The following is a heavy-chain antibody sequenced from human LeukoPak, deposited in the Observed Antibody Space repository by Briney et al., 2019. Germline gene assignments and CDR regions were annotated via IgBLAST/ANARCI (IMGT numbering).Heavy chain of an antibody. Sequence: KESGPTLVNPTQTLTLTCTFSGFSLSTSGVGVGWIRQPPGKALEWLTVIYWNDDNRYSPSLKSRLTIIKDTSKNQVVLTMTNMDPVDTATYYCAHQFNYYGSGSYNYWGQGTLVTVSS. D-gene: IGHD3-10*01. CDR3: AHQFNYYGSGSYNY. J-gene: IGHJ4*02. CDR1: GFSLSTSGVG. V-gene: IGHV2-5*01. CDR2: IYWNDDN.